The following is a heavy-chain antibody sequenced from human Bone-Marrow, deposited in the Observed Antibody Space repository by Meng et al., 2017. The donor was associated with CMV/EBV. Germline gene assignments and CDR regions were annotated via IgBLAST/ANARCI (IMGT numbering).Heavy chain of an antibody. D-gene: IGHD3-3*01. Sequence: ASVKVSCKAPGYTFTSYDINWVRQATGQGLEWMGWMNPNSGNTGYAQKFQGRVTITRNTSISTAYMELSSLRSEDTAVYYCARGPKYYDFWSGYPIYYYYGMDVWGQGTTVTVSS. V-gene: IGHV1-8*03. CDR1: GYTFTSYD. CDR3: ARGPKYYDFWSGYPIYYYYGMDV. J-gene: IGHJ6*02. CDR2: MNPNSGNT.